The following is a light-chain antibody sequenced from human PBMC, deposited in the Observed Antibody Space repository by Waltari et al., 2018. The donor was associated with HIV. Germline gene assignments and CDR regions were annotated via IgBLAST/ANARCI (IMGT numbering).Light chain of an antibody. Sequence: ELVLTQSPATLSLSPGQRATLSCRASQSVSSYIAWYQQKPGPAPRLLIYDASNRATGIPARFSGSGSGTDFTLTISSLEPEDFAVYYCQQRSNWITFGQGTRLEIK. J-gene: IGKJ5*01. CDR2: DAS. CDR3: QQRSNWIT. CDR1: QSVSSY. V-gene: IGKV3-11*01.